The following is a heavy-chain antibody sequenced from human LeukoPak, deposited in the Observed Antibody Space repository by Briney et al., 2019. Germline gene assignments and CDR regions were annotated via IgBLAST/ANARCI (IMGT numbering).Heavy chain of an antibody. CDR2: ISSSSSYI. V-gene: IGHV3-21*01. CDR1: GFTFSSYS. D-gene: IGHD4-17*01. J-gene: IGHJ6*03. Sequence: GGSLRLSCAASGFTFSSYSMNWVRQAPGKGLDWVSSISSSSSYIYYADSVKGRFTISRDNAKNSLYLQMNSLRAEDTAVYYCARDLNYGDYKLNSGDYYYMDVWGKGTTVTVSS. CDR3: ARDLNYGDYKLNSGDYYYMDV.